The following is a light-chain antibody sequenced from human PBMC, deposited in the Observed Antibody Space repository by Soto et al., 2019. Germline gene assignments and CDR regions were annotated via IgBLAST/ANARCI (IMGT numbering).Light chain of an antibody. CDR1: SSNIGNNY. Sequence: QPVLTQPPSASGTPGQRVTISCSGSSSNIGNNYVYWYQQVPGTAPKLLIYRNNQWPSGVPDRFSGSKSGTSVSLAISGLRSEDEADYYCSAWDNSLSGVVFGGGTKLTVL. J-gene: IGLJ2*01. V-gene: IGLV1-47*01. CDR2: RNN. CDR3: SAWDNSLSGVV.